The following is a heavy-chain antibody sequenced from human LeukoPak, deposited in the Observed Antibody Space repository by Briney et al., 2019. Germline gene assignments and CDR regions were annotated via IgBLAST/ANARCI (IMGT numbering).Heavy chain of an antibody. CDR2: ISGSGDST. CDR1: GFTFSSYA. J-gene: IGHJ4*02. D-gene: IGHD2-15*01. CDR3: AKVGGSRDIVVVVAVTFDY. V-gene: IGHV3-23*01. Sequence: GGSLRLSCGASGFTFSSYAMSWVRQAPGKGLEWVSTISGSGDSTYYADSVKGRFTISRDNSKNTLYLQMNSLRAEDTAVYYCAKVGGSRDIVVVVAVTFDYWGQGTLVTVSS.